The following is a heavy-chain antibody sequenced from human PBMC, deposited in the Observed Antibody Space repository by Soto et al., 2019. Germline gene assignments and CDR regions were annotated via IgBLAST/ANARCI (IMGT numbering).Heavy chain of an antibody. CDR1: AGSFSHYY. V-gene: IGHV4-34*01. CDR2: IKHSGSS. D-gene: IGHD6-25*01. CDR3: ARGGSSDWQVALDI. Sequence: SETLSLTCAVNAGSFSHYYWNWLRQSPGKGLEWIGKIKHSGSSNYKPSLRSRVSISVDMSKNQVSLRLSSVTAADTAVYYCARGGSSDWQVALDIWGQGTMVT. J-gene: IGHJ3*02.